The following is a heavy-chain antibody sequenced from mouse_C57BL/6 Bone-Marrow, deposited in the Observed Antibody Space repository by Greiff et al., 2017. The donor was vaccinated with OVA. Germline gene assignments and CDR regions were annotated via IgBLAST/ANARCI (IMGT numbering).Heavy chain of an antibody. Sequence: QVQLQQSGAELVRPGASVKLSCKASGYTFTDYYINWVKQRPGQGLEWIARIYPGSGNTYYNEKFKGKATLTAEKSSSTAYMQLSSLTSEDSAVYFCARALNWYFDVWGTGTTVTVSS. CDR2: IYPGSGNT. CDR3: ARALNWYFDV. CDR1: GYTFTDYY. V-gene: IGHV1-76*01. J-gene: IGHJ1*03.